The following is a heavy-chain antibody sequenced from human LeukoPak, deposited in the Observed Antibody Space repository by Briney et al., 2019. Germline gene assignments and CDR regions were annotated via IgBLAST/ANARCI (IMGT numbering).Heavy chain of an antibody. CDR2: IKQDGSQK. Sequence: GGSLRLSCVASGFTFSTYWMSRVRQAPGKGLEWVASIKQDGSQKYYVDSVKGRFTISRDNAKNSLYLQMDSLRAEDTAVYYCARDCSRISCYADYWGQGTLVTVSS. V-gene: IGHV3-7*01. J-gene: IGHJ4*02. CDR1: GFTFSTYW. D-gene: IGHD2-2*01. CDR3: ARDCSRISCYADY.